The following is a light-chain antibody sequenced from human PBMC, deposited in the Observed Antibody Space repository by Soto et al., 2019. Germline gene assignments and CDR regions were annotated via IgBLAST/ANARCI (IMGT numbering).Light chain of an antibody. CDR2: SNN. J-gene: IGLJ2*01. CDR1: SSNIGSNT. Sequence: QAVVTQPPSASGTPGQRVTISCSGSSSNIGSNTVNWYQQLPGTAPKLLIYSNNQRPSGVPDRFSGSKSGTSASLAISGLQSEDEAYYYCAAWDDSLNGHVFGGGTKVTVL. V-gene: IGLV1-44*01. CDR3: AAWDDSLNGHV.